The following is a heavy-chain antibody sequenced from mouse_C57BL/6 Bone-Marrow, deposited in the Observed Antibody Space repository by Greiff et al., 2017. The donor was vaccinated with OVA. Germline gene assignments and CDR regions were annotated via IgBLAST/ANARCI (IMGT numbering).Heavy chain of an antibody. V-gene: IGHV1-69*01. CDR1: GYTFTSYW. D-gene: IGHD2-3*01. CDR3: ARRGWLLLYWYFDV. J-gene: IGHJ1*03. CDR2: IDPSDSYT. Sequence: QVQLKQPGAELVMPGASVKLSCKASGYTFTSYWMHWVKQRPGQGLEWIGEIDPSDSYTNYNQKFKGKSTLTVDKSSSTAYMQLSSLTSEDSAVYYCARRGWLLLYWYFDVWGTGTTVTVSS.